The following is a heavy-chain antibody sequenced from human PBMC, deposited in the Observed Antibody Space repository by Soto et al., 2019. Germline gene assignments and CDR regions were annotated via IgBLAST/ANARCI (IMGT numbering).Heavy chain of an antibody. CDR3: AGTVVVVGDDAFDI. D-gene: IGHD2-15*01. CDR2: IWYDGSNK. CDR1: GFSFSNYS. V-gene: IGHV3-33*01. J-gene: IGHJ3*02. Sequence: QVQLVESGGGVVQPGRSLRLSCAASGFSFSNYSMHWVRRAPGKGLEWVAVIWYDGSNKYYADSVKGRFTISRDNSKNTLYLQMNSLRAEDTALYYCAGTVVVVGDDAFDIWGQGTMVTVSS.